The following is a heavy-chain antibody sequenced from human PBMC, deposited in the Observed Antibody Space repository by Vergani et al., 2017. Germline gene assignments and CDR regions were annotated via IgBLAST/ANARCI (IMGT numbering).Heavy chain of an antibody. J-gene: IGHJ6*02. V-gene: IGHV4-59*01. CDR1: GGSISSYY. CDR2: IYYSGST. Sequence: QVQLQESGPGLVKPSETLSLTCTVSGGSISSYYWRSIRQPPGKGLEWIGYIYYSGSTNYNPSLKSRVTISVDTSKNQFSLKLSSVTAADTAVYYCARHKTGYPEYYCMDVWGQGTTVTVSS. CDR3: ARHKTGYPEYYCMDV. D-gene: IGHD3-9*01.